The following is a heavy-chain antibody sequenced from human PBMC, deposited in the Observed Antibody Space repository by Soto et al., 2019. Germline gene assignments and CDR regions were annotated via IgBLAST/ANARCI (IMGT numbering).Heavy chain of an antibody. Sequence: SETLSLTCTVSGGSISGYYWSWIRQPPGKGLEWIAYIFYGGSTNYNPSLKSRVTLSGDTSKNQFSLKLSSVTAADTAVYYCARDATTRGIDAFDIWGQGTMVTV. CDR1: GGSISGYY. V-gene: IGHV4-59*01. D-gene: IGHD4-17*01. CDR2: IFYGGST. J-gene: IGHJ3*02. CDR3: ARDATTRGIDAFDI.